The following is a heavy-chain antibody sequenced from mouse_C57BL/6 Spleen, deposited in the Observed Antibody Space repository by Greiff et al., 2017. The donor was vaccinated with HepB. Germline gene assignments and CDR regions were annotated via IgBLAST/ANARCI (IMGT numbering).Heavy chain of an antibody. V-gene: IGHV1-81*01. CDR3: ARSITTVVAYAMDY. Sequence: VQLQQSGAELARPGASVKLSCKASGYTFTSYGISWVKQRTGQGLEWIGEIYPRSGNTYYNEKFKGKATLTADESSSTAYMELRSLTSEDSAVYFCARSITTVVAYAMDYWGQGTSVTVSS. D-gene: IGHD1-1*01. J-gene: IGHJ4*01. CDR2: IYPRSGNT. CDR1: GYTFTSYG.